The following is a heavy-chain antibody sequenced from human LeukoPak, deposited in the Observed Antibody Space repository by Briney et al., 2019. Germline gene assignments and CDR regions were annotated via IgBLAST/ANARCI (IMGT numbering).Heavy chain of an antibody. CDR1: GGSISSYY. Sequence: PSETLSLTCTGSGGSISSYYWSWIRQPPGKGLEWIGYIYYSGSTNYNPSLKSRVTISVDTSKNQFSLKLSSVTAADTAVYYCARLKRGSPDYWGQGTLVTVSS. CDR3: ARLKRGSPDY. CDR2: IYYSGST. J-gene: IGHJ4*02. V-gene: IGHV4-59*08. D-gene: IGHD3-16*01.